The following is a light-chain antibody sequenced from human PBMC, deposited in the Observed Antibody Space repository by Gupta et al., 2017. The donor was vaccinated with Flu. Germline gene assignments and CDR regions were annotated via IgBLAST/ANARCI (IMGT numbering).Light chain of an antibody. Sequence: SELSQAHSLSQSPGQTPRITCSGDALPKKYAYWYQQKSGQAPVLVIYEDSKRPSGIPERISGASSGRIATLTISGAQVEDEADYYCYSTDSSDNHRVFGGGTKLTVL. J-gene: IGLJ3*02. CDR2: EDS. V-gene: IGLV3-10*01. CDR3: YSTDSSDNHRV. CDR1: ALPKKY.